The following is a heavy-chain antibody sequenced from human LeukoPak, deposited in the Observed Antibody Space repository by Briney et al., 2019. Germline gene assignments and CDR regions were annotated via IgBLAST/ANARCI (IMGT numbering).Heavy chain of an antibody. CDR2: IKSKTDGGTI. D-gene: IGHD3-9*01. Sequence: NPGGSLRLSCEASGFSFTNTWMSWVRQAPGKGLEWVGRIKSKTDGGTIDYAAPVKGGFTISRDDSTNTLYLQMNSLRTEDTAVYSCTTVRYQTNAFDIWGQGTLVTVSS. J-gene: IGHJ3*02. CDR3: TTVRYQTNAFDI. CDR1: GFSFTNTW. V-gene: IGHV3-15*01.